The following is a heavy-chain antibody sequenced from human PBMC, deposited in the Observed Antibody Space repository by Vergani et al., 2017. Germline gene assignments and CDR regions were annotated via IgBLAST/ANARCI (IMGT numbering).Heavy chain of an antibody. CDR1: GESIRSGSHY. Sequence: QVKLQESGPGLLTPSQTLSLTCTVSGESIRSGSHYWSWTRQPAGKGPEWIGHIHTGGSTDLNPSFKSRVSISVDTSKSQFSLKLNSVTVADTAVYYCARSRPYCTSGSCPAIWGQGTLVTVSS. J-gene: IGHJ4*02. D-gene: IGHD2-15*01. CDR2: IHTGGST. V-gene: IGHV4-61*02. CDR3: ARSRPYCTSGSCPAI.